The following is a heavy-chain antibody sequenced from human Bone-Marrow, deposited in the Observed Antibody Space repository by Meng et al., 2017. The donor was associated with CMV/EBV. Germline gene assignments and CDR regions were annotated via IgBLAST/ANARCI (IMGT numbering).Heavy chain of an antibody. CDR2: ISSSSSYI. V-gene: IGHV3-21*01. Sequence: ETLSLTCTVSGGSISSYYWSWIRQAPGKGLEWVSSISSSSSYIYYADSVKGRFTISRDNAKNSLYLQMNSLRAEDTAVYYCARALGYCSSTSCYEYYFDYWGQGTLVTVSS. J-gene: IGHJ4*02. CDR3: ARALGYCSSTSCYEYYFDY. CDR1: GGSISSYY. D-gene: IGHD2-2*01.